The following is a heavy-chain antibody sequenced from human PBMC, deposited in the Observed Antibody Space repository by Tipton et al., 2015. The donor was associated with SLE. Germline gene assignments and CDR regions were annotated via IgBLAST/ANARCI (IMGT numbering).Heavy chain of an antibody. Sequence: SLRLSCAASGFTFSSYDMHWVRQATGKGLEWVSAIGTAGDTYYPGSVKGRFTISRENAKNSLYLQMNSLRAGDTAVYYCARALYDSSGYSGAFDIWDQGTMVTVSS. D-gene: IGHD3-22*01. CDR3: ARALYDSSGYSGAFDI. CDR1: GFTFSSYD. J-gene: IGHJ3*02. V-gene: IGHV3-13*01. CDR2: IGTAGDT.